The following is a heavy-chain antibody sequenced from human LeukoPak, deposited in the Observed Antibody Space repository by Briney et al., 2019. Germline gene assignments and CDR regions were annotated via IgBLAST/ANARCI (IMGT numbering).Heavy chain of an antibody. Sequence: ASVKVSCKVSGYTLTELSMHWVRQAPGKGLEWMGGFDPEDGETIYAQKFQGRVTMTEDTSTDTAYMELSSLRSDDTAVYYCARLPFGGDSSDYWGQGALVTVSS. D-gene: IGHD2-21*02. J-gene: IGHJ4*02. CDR2: FDPEDGET. V-gene: IGHV1-24*01. CDR3: ARLPFGGDSSDY. CDR1: GYTLTELS.